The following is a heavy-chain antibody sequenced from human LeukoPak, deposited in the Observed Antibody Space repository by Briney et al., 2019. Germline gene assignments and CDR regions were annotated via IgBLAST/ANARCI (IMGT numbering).Heavy chain of an antibody. CDR3: ARTITIFGALGYFDY. CDR2: IYYSGNT. V-gene: IGHV4-31*03. CDR1: GTSVSSGAYS. Sequence: SATLSLTCTVSGTSVSSGAYSWSWVRQHPGKGLEWIAYIYYSGNTYYNPSLKRRVTISVDTSKNQFSLKLSSVTAADTAVYYCARTITIFGALGYFDYWGQGTLVTVSS. D-gene: IGHD3-3*01. J-gene: IGHJ4*02.